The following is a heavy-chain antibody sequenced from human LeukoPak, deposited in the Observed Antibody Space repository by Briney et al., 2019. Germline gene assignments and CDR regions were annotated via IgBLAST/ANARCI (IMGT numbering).Heavy chain of an antibody. D-gene: IGHD6-19*01. J-gene: IGHJ4*02. CDR2: IWYDGSNK. Sequence: QPGRSLRLSGAASGFTFSSYGMHWVRQAPGKGLEWVAVIWYDGSNKYYADSVKGRFTISGDNSKNTLYLQMNSLRTEDTAVYYCARAHGGGIAVAGTTSDYWGQGTLVTVSP. CDR3: ARAHGGGIAVAGTTSDY. V-gene: IGHV3-33*01. CDR1: GFTFSSYG.